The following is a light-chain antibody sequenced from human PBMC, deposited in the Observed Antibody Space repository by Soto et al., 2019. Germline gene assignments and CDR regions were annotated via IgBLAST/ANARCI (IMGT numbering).Light chain of an antibody. Sequence: QSVLTQAPSASGAPGQRVTISCSGTTSNIGSNIVNWYQQLPGTAPKLLIYTTNKRPSGLPDRFSGSKSGTSASLAISGLQAEDEADYFCAAWDDSLDGYVFGTGTKLTDL. CDR1: TSNIGSNI. CDR3: AAWDDSLDGYV. CDR2: TTN. V-gene: IGLV1-44*01. J-gene: IGLJ1*01.